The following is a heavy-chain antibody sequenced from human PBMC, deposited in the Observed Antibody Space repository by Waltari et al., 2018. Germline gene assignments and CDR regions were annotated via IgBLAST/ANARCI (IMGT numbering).Heavy chain of an antibody. J-gene: IGHJ4*02. Sequence: QVQLVQSGAAVQKPGASVKVSCQASGYSFTSYYTRWVRRAPGQWLAWMGIIHLSGGSTSYAQKFQGRVTMTRDTSTSTVYMELSSLRAEDTAVYYCATYGGNSGSNIFDYWGQGTLVTVSS. D-gene: IGHD4-17*01. CDR1: GYSFTSYY. CDR3: ATYGGNSGSNIFDY. CDR2: IHLSGGST. V-gene: IGHV1-46*01.